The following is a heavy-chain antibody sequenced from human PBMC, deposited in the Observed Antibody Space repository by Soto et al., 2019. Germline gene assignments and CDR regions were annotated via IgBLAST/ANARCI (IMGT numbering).Heavy chain of an antibody. CDR1: GFTFSSYS. V-gene: IGHV3-33*01. CDR2: IWYDGRIK. J-gene: IGHJ4*02. CDR3: ARDFRPSAIHQIKNNFDV. Sequence: PGGYLILSCAASGFTFSSYSMHWVRQAPGKGLEWVAVIWYDGRIKYYADSMKGRFTISRDNSKNTLYLQMTSLRAEDTAVYYCARDFRPSAIHQIKNNFDVRGQGTLVPVAS. D-gene: IGHD5-18*01.